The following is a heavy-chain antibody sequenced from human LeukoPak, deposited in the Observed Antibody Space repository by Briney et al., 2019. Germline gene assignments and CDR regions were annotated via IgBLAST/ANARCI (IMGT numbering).Heavy chain of an antibody. J-gene: IGHJ4*02. CDR3: ARGGIVVVTAIITPFDY. CDR1: GGSFSGYY. V-gene: IGHV4-34*01. Sequence: SETLSLACAVYGGSFSGYYWSWIRQPPGKGLEWIGEINHSGSTNYNPSLKSRVTISVDTSKNQFSLQLSSVTAADTAVYYCARGGIVVVTAIITPFDYWGQGTLVTVSS. D-gene: IGHD2-21*02. CDR2: INHSGST.